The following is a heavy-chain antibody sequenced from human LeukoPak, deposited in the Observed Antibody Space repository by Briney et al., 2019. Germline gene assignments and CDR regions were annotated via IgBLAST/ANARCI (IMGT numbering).Heavy chain of an antibody. CDR3: ARRNAMDV. J-gene: IGHJ6*02. CDR1: GFTFSSYG. Sequence: PGGSLRLSCAASGFTFSSYGIHWVRQAPGKGLEWVANINRDGSERYYVDSVKGRFTISRDDAKSPLYLQMNSLRAEDTAVYYCARRNAMDVWGQGTTVIVFS. V-gene: IGHV3-7*03. CDR2: INRDGSER.